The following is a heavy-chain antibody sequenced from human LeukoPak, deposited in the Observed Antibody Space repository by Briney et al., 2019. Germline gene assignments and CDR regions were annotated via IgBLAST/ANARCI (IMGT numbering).Heavy chain of an antibody. Sequence: ASVKVSCKASGGTFSSYAISWVRQAPGQGLEWMGRIIPILGIANYAQKFQGRVTITADKSTSTAYMELSSLRSEDTAVYYCARVRRVIFGVVIENFDYWGQGTLVTVSS. CDR3: ARVRRVIFGVVIENFDY. CDR2: IIPILGIA. V-gene: IGHV1-69*04. J-gene: IGHJ4*02. D-gene: IGHD3-3*01. CDR1: GGTFSSYA.